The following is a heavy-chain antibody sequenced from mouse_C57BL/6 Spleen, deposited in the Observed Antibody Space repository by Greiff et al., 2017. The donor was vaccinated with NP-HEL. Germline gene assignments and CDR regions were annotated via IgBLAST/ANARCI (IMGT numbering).Heavy chain of an antibody. Sequence: EVQLVESGPGLAKPSQTLSLTCSVTGYSITSDYWNWIRKFPGNKLEYMGYISYSGSTYYNPSLKSRISITRDTSKNQYYLQLNSVTTQDTATYSCARYKDGYYGEYFDVWGTGTTVTVSS. D-gene: IGHD2-3*01. CDR2: ISYSGST. CDR1: GYSITSDY. CDR3: ARYKDGYYGEYFDV. J-gene: IGHJ1*03. V-gene: IGHV3-8*01.